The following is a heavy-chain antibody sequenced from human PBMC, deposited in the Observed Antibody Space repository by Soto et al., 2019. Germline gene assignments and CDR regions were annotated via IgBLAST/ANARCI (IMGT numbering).Heavy chain of an antibody. J-gene: IGHJ4*02. V-gene: IGHV3-23*01. CDR3: AKRAWGTYYFDY. CDR2: ISGSGDST. CDR1: GFTFSSYA. Sequence: EVQLLESGGGLVQPGGSLRLSCAASGFTFSSYAMSWVRQAPGKGLEWVSAISGSGDSTFYADSVKGRFTISRDNSKNTLYLQMNSLRAEDTAVCYCAKRAWGTYYFDYWGQGTLVTVSS. D-gene: IGHD3-16*01.